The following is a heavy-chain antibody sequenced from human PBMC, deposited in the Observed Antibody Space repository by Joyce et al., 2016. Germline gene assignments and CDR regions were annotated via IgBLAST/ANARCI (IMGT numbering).Heavy chain of an antibody. Sequence: EVQLVESGGGFVPPGGFLRFSCAASGFTFSAEWMDWVRQTPGKGLEWVANRNPDGIEKYYVASVKGRFTISRDNAKNTLDLQMNSLRVEDTAVYFCARNRGWFKYDTWGQGTKVTVSS. V-gene: IGHV3-7*04. D-gene: IGHD2/OR15-2a*01. CDR2: RNPDGIEK. J-gene: IGHJ3*02. CDR1: GFTFSAEW. CDR3: ARNRGWFKYDT.